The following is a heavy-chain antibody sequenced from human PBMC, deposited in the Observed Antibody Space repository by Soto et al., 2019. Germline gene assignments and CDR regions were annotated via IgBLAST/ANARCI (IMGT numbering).Heavy chain of an antibody. Sequence: GASVKVSCKASGYTFTSYAMHWVRQAPGQRLEWMGWINAGNGNTKYSQKFQGRVTITRDTSASTAYMELSSLRSEDTAVYYCARGGPIVVVVAATRDRNWFDPWGQGTLVTVSS. D-gene: IGHD2-15*01. CDR1: GYTFTSYA. CDR3: ARGGPIVVVVAATRDRNWFDP. J-gene: IGHJ5*02. V-gene: IGHV1-3*01. CDR2: INAGNGNT.